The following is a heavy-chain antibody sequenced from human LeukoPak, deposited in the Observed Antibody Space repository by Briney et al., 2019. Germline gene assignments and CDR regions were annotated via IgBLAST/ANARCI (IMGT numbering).Heavy chain of an antibody. J-gene: IGHJ4*02. V-gene: IGHV3-21*01. Sequence: PGGSLRLSCAASGFSFSSYSMNWVRQAPGKGLEWVSAISGSSSYIYYADSVKGRFTISRDNAKNSVGLQMNSLRAEDTAVYYCASVPGETKKRAIDYWGQGTLVTVSS. CDR1: GFSFSSYS. D-gene: IGHD3-10*01. CDR3: ASVPGETKKRAIDY. CDR2: ISGSSSYI.